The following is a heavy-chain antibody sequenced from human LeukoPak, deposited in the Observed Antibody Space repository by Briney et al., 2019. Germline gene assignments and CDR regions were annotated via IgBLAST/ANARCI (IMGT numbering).Heavy chain of an antibody. CDR2: ISSSSTYI. V-gene: IGHV3-21*01. CDR1: GFPFRSFS. Sequence: GGSLRLSCVASGFPFRSFSMNWVRQAPGKGLEWVSSISSSSTYIYYADSVKGRFTVSRDNAKNSLYLQMNSLRVEDTAVYYCARAEGSGSSFDYWGQGTLVTVSS. CDR3: ARAEGSGSSFDY. D-gene: IGHD3-10*01. J-gene: IGHJ4*02.